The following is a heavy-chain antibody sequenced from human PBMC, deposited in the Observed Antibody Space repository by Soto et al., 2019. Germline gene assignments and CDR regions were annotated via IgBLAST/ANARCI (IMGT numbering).Heavy chain of an antibody. V-gene: IGHV3-23*01. J-gene: IGHJ6*02. CDR1: GFTFSSCA. Sequence: XSLSLSFAASGFTFSSCAMSWVPQAPGKGLEWVSDIIDSGGSTYYADSVKGRFTISRDNSKSTLYLQMNSLRAEDTALYYCAKGRSYYYYYGVDVWGQGTTVTVS. CDR3: AKGRSYYYYYGVDV. CDR2: IIDSGGST.